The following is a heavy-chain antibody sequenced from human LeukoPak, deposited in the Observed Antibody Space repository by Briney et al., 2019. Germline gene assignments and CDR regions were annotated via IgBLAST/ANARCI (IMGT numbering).Heavy chain of an antibody. J-gene: IGHJ5*02. CDR3: ARQGYISGQGFRNNWFDP. CDR1: GGSISSSSFH. Sequence: AETLSLICTVSGGSISSSSFHWGWIRQPPGKGLEWIGTIFYSGSTYYNPSLKSRVTMSVDTSKNQFSLKLCSVTAADTAVYYCARQGYISGQGFRNNWFDPWGQGSLVTVSS. D-gene: IGHD6-19*01. V-gene: IGHV4-39*01. CDR2: IFYSGST.